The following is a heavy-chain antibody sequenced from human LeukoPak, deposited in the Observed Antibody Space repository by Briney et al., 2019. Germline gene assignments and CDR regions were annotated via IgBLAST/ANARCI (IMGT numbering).Heavy chain of an antibody. CDR2: ISYDGSNK. CDR3: AKEHDTRDDSSSWTFFDY. D-gene: IGHD6-13*01. CDR1: GFTFSSYW. J-gene: IGHJ4*02. Sequence: GGSLRLSCAASGFTFSSYWMHWVRQAPGKGLEWVAVISYDGSNKYYADSVKGRFTISRDNSKNTLYLQMNSLRAEDTAVYYCAKEHDTRDDSSSWTFFDYWGQGTLVTVSS. V-gene: IGHV3-30*18.